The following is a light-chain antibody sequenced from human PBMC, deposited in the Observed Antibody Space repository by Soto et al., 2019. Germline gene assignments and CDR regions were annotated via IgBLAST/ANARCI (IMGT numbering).Light chain of an antibody. CDR3: ETWDGNTRV. Sequence: QPVLTQSSSASASLGSSVKLTCTLSSGHSSYIIAWHQQQPGEAPRYLMKLEGSGSYNKGSGVPDRFSGSSSGADRYLTISNLQFEDEADYYCETWDGNTRVFGGGTKLTVL. V-gene: IGLV4-60*02. CDR1: SGHSSYI. J-gene: IGLJ3*02. CDR2: LEGSGSY.